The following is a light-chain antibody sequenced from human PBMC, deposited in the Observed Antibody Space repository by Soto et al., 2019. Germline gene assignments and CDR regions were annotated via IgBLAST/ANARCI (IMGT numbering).Light chain of an antibody. J-gene: IGKJ3*01. V-gene: IGKV1-39*01. Sequence: DIQMTQSPSSLSASVGDRVTSTCRASQSISSYLNWYQQKPGKAPKLLIYAASSLQSGVPSRFSGSGSGTDFTLTISSLQPEDFATYYCQQSYSTPPFGPGIKVDIK. CDR3: QQSYSTPP. CDR2: AAS. CDR1: QSISSY.